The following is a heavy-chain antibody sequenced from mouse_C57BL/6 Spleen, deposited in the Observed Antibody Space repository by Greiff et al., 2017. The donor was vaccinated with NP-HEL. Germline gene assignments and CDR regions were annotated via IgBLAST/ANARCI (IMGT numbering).Heavy chain of an antibody. CDR1: GFNIKDDY. D-gene: IGHD3-2*02. V-gene: IGHV14-4*01. J-gene: IGHJ4*01. Sequence: VQLKQSGAELVRPGASVKLSCTASGFNIKDDYMHWVKQRPEKGLEWIGWLDPENGDTEYASKFQGMATITADTSSNTASLQLSSLTSEDTAVYYCTTDSSGYYYAMDYWGQGTSVTVSS. CDR3: TTDSSGYYYAMDY. CDR2: LDPENGDT.